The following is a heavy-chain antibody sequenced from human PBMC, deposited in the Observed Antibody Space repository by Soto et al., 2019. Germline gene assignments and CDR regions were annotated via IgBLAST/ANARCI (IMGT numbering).Heavy chain of an antibody. CDR2: ISAYNGNT. V-gene: IGHV1-18*01. Sequence: GASVKVSCKASGYTFTSYGISWVRQAPGQGLERMGWISAYNGNTNYEQKLQGTVTMTTDTSTSTAYMELRSLRSDDTAVYYCAGEYSTYVGVSWFDPWGQGTLVTVSS. J-gene: IGHJ5*02. CDR3: AGEYSTYVGVSWFDP. D-gene: IGHD6-13*01. CDR1: GYTFTSYG.